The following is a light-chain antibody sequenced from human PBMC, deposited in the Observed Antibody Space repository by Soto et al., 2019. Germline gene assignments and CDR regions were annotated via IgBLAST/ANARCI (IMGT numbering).Light chain of an antibody. CDR3: RQHNSYSDG. CDR2: KAS. V-gene: IGKV1-5*03. Sequence: QRTLSLAAVSGPVVVGVTITCQASQTISSWLAWYQQKPVKAPKRLIYKASTLKSGVISRFSGSGSGTEFTLTIISRLPDDVAAEYCRQHNSYSDGFGQGTKVDVK. CDR1: QTISSW. J-gene: IGKJ1*01.